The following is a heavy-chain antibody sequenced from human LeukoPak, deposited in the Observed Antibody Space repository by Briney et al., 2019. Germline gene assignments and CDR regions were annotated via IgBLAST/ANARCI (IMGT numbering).Heavy chain of an antibody. CDR2: IYYSGST. V-gene: IGHV4-39*01. D-gene: IGHD1-26*01. J-gene: IGHJ4*02. CDR3: ARGSWYFDY. Sequence: PSETLSLTCTVSGGSISSSSYYWGWIRQPPGKGLEWIGSIYYSGSTYYNPSLKSRVTISVDTSKNQFSLKLSSVTAADTAVYYCARGSWYFDYWGQVTLVTVSS. CDR1: GGSISSSSYY.